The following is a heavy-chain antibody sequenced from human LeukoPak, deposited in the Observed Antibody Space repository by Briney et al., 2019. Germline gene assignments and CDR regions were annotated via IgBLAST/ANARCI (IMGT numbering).Heavy chain of an antibody. CDR2: INPNSGGT. Sequence: ASVKVSCKASGYTFTGYYMHWVRQAPGQGLEWMGWINPNSGGTNYAQKFQGRVTMTRDTSISTAYMELSRLRSDDTAVYYCARRSGTYYYYMDVWGKGTTVTVSS. CDR3: ARRSGTYYYYMDV. CDR1: GYTFTGYY. V-gene: IGHV1-2*02. D-gene: IGHD1-14*01. J-gene: IGHJ6*03.